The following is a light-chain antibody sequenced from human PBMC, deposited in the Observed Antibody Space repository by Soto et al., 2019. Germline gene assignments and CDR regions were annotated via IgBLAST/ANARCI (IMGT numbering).Light chain of an antibody. CDR1: QSISSW. CDR2: KAS. J-gene: IGKJ1*01. CDR3: QQYNSYSRT. Sequence: DIQMTQSPSTLSASVGDRVTITCRASQSISSWLAWYQQKPGKAPNLLIYKASSLESGVPSRFSGSGSGTEFILTISSLQPDDFASYYCQQYNSYSRTFGQGIKVEIK. V-gene: IGKV1-5*03.